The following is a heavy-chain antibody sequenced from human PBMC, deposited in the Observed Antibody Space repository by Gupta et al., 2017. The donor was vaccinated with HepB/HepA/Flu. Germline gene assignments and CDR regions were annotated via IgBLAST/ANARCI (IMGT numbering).Heavy chain of an antibody. CDR2: ISYDGSNK. CDR3: AKDRRLSYYYDSSGGFDY. J-gene: IGHJ4*02. CDR1: GFTFSSYG. V-gene: IGHV3-30*18. Sequence: QVQLVESGGGVVQPGRSLRLSCAASGFTFSSYGMHWVRQAPGKGLEWVAVISYDGSNKYYADSVKGRFTISRDNSKNTLYLQMNSLRAEDTAVYYCAKDRRLSYYYDSSGGFDYWGQGTLVTVSS. D-gene: IGHD3-22*01.